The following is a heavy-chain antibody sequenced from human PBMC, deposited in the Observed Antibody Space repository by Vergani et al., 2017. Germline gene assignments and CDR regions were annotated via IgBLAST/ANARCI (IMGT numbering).Heavy chain of an antibody. CDR1: GGSISSGGYY. CDR3: ARVMYRDEASTGYRLEGMDI. V-gene: IGHV4-61*08. D-gene: IGHD3-9*01. CDR2: IYSTGST. J-gene: IGHJ6*02. Sequence: QVQLQESGPGLVKPSQTLSLTCTVSGGSISSGGYYWSWIRQHPGKGLEWIGYIYSTGSTNYNPSLNSRVTMSVDTSKNQFSLKLRSVTAADTAVYFCARVMYRDEASTGYRLEGMDIWGQGTTVT.